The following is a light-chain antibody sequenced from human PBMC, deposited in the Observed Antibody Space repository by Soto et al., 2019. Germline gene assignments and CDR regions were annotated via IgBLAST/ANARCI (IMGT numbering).Light chain of an antibody. V-gene: IGKV3-11*01. CDR1: QSVSNN. CDR3: QQRSNWPPIT. J-gene: IGKJ5*01. CDR2: DAS. Sequence: EIVMTQSPATLSVSPGGSATLSCRASQSVSNNLTWYQQKPGQAPRLLIYDASNRATGIPARFSGSGSGTDFTLTISSLEPEDFAVYYCQQRSNWPPITFGQGTRLEIK.